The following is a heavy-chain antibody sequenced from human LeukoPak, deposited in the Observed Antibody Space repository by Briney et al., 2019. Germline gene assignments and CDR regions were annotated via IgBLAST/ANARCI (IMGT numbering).Heavy chain of an antibody. Sequence: GGSLRLSCAASGFTFSSYGMHWVRQAPGKGLEWVAVISYDGSNKYYADSVKGRFTISRDNSKNTLYLQMNSLRAEDTAVYYCTRHDHGDCGPMDVWGKGTTVTISS. D-gene: IGHD4-17*01. CDR3: TRHDHGDCGPMDV. CDR2: ISYDGSNK. V-gene: IGHV3-30*03. CDR1: GFTFSSYG. J-gene: IGHJ6*03.